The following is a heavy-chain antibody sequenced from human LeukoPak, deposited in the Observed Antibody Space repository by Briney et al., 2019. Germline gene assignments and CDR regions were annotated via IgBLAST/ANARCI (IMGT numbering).Heavy chain of an antibody. CDR2: MNPNSGNT. D-gene: IGHD5-18*01. V-gene: IGHV1-8*01. Sequence: ASVKVSCKASGYTFTSYDINWVRQATGQGLEWMGWMNPNSGNTGYAQKFQGRVTMTRNTSISTAYMELSSLRSEDTAVYYCARGGAMASGYYYYGMDVWGQGTTVTVSS. J-gene: IGHJ6*02. CDR3: ARGGAMASGYYYYGMDV. CDR1: GYTFTSYD.